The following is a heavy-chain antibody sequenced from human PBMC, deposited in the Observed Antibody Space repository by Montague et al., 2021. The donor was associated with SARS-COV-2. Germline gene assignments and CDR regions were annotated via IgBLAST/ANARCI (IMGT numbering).Heavy chain of an antibody. Sequence: SWRLSCAASGFTFSRYWMSWVRQAPGKGLEWVANIKQDGSEKYYVDSVKGRFTISRDNAKNSLYLQMNSLRAEDTAVYYCARVGYGDYFDYWGQGILVTVSS. CDR2: IKQDGSEK. V-gene: IGHV3-7*01. CDR3: ARVGYGDYFDY. CDR1: GFTFSRYW. J-gene: IGHJ4*02. D-gene: IGHD4-17*01.